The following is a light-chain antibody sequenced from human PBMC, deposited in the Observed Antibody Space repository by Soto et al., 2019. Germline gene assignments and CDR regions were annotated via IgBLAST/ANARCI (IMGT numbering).Light chain of an antibody. Sequence: EVELTQSPDILSVSPGETATLSCRASPSVRSNLAWYQQKPGQAPRLLIYGASTRATGIPARFSGSGSGREFTLTISSLQSEDFGLYYCQQYNIWPPLTFGGGTKVEIK. CDR1: PSVRSN. CDR3: QQYNIWPPLT. J-gene: IGKJ4*01. CDR2: GAS. V-gene: IGKV3-15*01.